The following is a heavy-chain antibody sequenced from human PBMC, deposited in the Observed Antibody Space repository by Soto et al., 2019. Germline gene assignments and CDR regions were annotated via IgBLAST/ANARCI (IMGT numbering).Heavy chain of an antibody. J-gene: IGHJ4*02. D-gene: IGHD6-13*01. CDR2: IYYSGST. Sequence: PSETLSLTCTVSGGSISSYYWSWIRQPPGKGLEWIGYIYYSGSTNYNPSLKSRVTISVDTSKNQFSLKLSSVTAADTAVYYCAHSSSPVDFDFWGQGTLVTVSS. CDR1: GGSISSYY. CDR3: AHSSSPVDFDF. V-gene: IGHV4-59*01.